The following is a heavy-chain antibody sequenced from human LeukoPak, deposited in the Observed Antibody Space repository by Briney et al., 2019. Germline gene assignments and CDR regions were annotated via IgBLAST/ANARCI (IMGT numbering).Heavy chain of an antibody. CDR3: AKDTTMVRGAPSYYGMDV. CDR1: GFTFSSYA. V-gene: IGHV3-23*01. Sequence: GGSLRLSCAASGFTFSSYAMSWVRQAPGKGLEWVSAISGSGGSTYYADSVKGRFTISRDNSKNTLYLQMNSLRAEDTAVYYCAKDTTMVRGAPSYYGMDVWGQGTTVTVSS. CDR2: ISGSGGST. D-gene: IGHD3-10*01. J-gene: IGHJ6*02.